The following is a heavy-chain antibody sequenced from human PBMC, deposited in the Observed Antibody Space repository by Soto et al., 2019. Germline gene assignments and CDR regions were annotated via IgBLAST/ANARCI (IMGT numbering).Heavy chain of an antibody. J-gene: IGHJ4*02. CDR3: ARFRGTAILDY. Sequence: SETLSLTCAVSGGSISSGGYSWSWIRQPPGKGLEWIGYLYHTGNTYYNPSLESRVTISVDRSKNQFSLDLTSVSAADTAIYYCARFRGTAILDYWGQGTLVTVS. D-gene: IGHD2-21*02. CDR2: LYHTGNT. CDR1: GGSISSGGYS. V-gene: IGHV4-30-2*01.